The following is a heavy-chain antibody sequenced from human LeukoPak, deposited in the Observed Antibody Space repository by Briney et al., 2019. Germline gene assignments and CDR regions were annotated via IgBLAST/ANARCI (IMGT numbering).Heavy chain of an antibody. V-gene: IGHV3-43*02. CDR2: ISGDGGST. Sequence: GGSLRLSCAAPGLSFYDYAIHWARQAPGKGLEWVSLISGDGGSTFYADSVKGGFTIYRENRKNSLYLQMSSLRSEDTALYYCARESDSCGWYDSWGQGSLVTVSS. J-gene: IGHJ5*01. D-gene: IGHD2-21*01. CDR1: GLSFYDYA. CDR3: ARESDSCGWYDS.